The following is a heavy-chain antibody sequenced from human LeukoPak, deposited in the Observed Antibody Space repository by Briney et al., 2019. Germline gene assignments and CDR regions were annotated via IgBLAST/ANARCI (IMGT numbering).Heavy chain of an antibody. CDR2: ISDSGSNI. CDR1: GFTFSSYE. V-gene: IGHV3-48*03. CDR3: AKDRYSSGWYSVDY. Sequence: PGGSLRLSCAASGFTFSSYEMNWVRQAPGKGLEWVSYISDSGSNIYYADSVKGRFTISRDNSKSTLSLQMNSLRAEDTAVYYCAKDRYSSGWYSVDYWGQGTLVTVSS. D-gene: IGHD6-19*01. J-gene: IGHJ4*02.